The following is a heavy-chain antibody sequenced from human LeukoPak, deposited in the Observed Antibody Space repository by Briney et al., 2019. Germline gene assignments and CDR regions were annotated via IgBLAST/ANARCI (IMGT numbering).Heavy chain of an antibody. D-gene: IGHD3-16*02. V-gene: IGHV4-31*03. Sequence: SETLSLTCTVSGGSISSGGYYWSWIRQHPGKGLEWIGYIYYSGSTYYNPSLKSRVTISVDTSKNQFSLKLSSVTAADTAVYYCGAAGGVIGQIDYWGQGTLVTVSS. CDR1: GGSISSGGYY. CDR3: GAAGGVIGQIDY. J-gene: IGHJ4*02. CDR2: IYYSGST.